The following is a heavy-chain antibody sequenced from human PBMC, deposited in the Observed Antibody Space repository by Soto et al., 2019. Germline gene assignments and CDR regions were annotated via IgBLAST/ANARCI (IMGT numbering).Heavy chain of an antibody. CDR2: ISSDGSIK. J-gene: IGHJ3*01. CDR1: EFTFSSHA. V-gene: IGHV3-30-3*01. D-gene: IGHD3-22*01. CDR3: ARDKGLAMIVRSGFDL. Sequence: TGGSLRLSCAASEFTFSSHAMHWVRQAPGKGLEWVALISSDGSIKNSADSVKGRFTISRDNSENTLYLQMNSLRAEDTAVYYCARDKGLAMIVRSGFDLWGQGTMVTVSS.